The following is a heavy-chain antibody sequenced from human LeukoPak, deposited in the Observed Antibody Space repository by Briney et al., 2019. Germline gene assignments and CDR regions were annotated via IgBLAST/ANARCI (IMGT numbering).Heavy chain of an antibody. CDR2: ISSSSSYI. J-gene: IGHJ1*01. Sequence: GGSLRLSCAASGFTFSSYSMNWVRQASGKGLEWVSSISSSSSYIYYADSVKVRFTISRDNAKNSLYVQMNSLRAEDTAVYYCVRDMTTATTCYLQHWGQGTLVTVSS. D-gene: IGHD4-17*01. CDR3: VRDMTTATTCYLQH. V-gene: IGHV3-21*01. CDR1: GFTFSSYS.